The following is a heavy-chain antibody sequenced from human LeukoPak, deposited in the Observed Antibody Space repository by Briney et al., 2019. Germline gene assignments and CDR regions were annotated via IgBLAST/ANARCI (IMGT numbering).Heavy chain of an antibody. D-gene: IGHD2-2*01. CDR2: INWSGKST. V-gene: IGHV3-20*04. CDR1: GFVFDEHG. J-gene: IGHJ4*02. CDR3: ARAPITSPFYLDY. Sequence: GGSLRLSCTASGFVFDEHGMTWVRQVPGKGLEWVSGINWSGKSTSYGDPVRGRFTISRDNAKNSLSLQMDSLRAEDTALYYCARAPITSPFYLDYWGQGTLVTVSS.